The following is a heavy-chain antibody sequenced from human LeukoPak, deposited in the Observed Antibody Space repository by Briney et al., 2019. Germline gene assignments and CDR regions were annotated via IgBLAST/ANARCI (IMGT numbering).Heavy chain of an antibody. V-gene: IGHV1-69*05. CDR1: GGTFSSYA. CDR3: AVTYSSSSRGDY. J-gene: IGHJ4*02. D-gene: IGHD6-6*01. Sequence: GGSVTVSCKASGGTFSSYAMSWVRQAPGQGVEGMAGIIPIFATATYAQTFQGRVTITTDESTSTAYMELSSLRSEDTAVYYCAVTYSSSSRGDYWGQGTLVTVSS. CDR2: IIPIFATA.